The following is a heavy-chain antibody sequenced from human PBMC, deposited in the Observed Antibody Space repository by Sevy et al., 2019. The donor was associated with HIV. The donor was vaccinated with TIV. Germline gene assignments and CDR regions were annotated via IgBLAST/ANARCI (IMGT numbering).Heavy chain of an antibody. Sequence: GGSLRLSCAASGFSFSSYAMSWVRQAPGKGLEWVSGISGSGITTYYADSVKGRFTISRDNSKNTLHLQMNSLRAEDTAVYYCGRVAGSGTYYSGDFDYWGQGTLVTVSS. CDR2: ISGSGITT. CDR1: GFSFSSYA. J-gene: IGHJ4*02. V-gene: IGHV3-23*01. CDR3: GRVAGSGTYYSGDFDY. D-gene: IGHD3-10*01.